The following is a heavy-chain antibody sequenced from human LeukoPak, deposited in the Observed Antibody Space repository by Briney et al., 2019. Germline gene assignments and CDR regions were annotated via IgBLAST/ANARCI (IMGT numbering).Heavy chain of an antibody. CDR3: ARQRGMDYFDY. CDR1: GGSISSYY. Sequence: PSETLSLTCTVSGGSISSYYWGWIRQPPGKGLEWIGSIYYSGSTYYNPSLKSRVTISVDTSKNQFSLKLSSVTAADTAVYYCARQRGMDYFDYWGQGTLVTVSS. D-gene: IGHD2-8*01. J-gene: IGHJ4*02. CDR2: IYYSGST. V-gene: IGHV4-39*01.